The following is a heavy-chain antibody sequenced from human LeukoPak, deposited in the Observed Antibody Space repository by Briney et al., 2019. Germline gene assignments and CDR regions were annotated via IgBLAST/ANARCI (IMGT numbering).Heavy chain of an antibody. CDR2: INPSGGST. V-gene: IGHV1-46*01. Sequence: ASVKVSCKASGYTFTSYYMHWVRQAPGQGLEWMGIINPSGGSTSYAQKFQGRVTMTRDTSTSTVYMELSSLRSEDTAVYYCARDRNYYGSGSYYGPYYYYYMDVWGKGTKVTVSS. D-gene: IGHD3-10*01. CDR1: GYTFTSYY. J-gene: IGHJ6*03. CDR3: ARDRNYYGSGSYYGPYYYYYMDV.